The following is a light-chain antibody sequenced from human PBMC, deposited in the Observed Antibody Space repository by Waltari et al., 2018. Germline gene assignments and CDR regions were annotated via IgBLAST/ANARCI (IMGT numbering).Light chain of an antibody. Sequence: QSALSQPASVSGSPGQSITISCTGASSDVGGHDYVSWYQQHPGKAPKLIIRDVNNRPSVVSNLFSCSTSGNTASLTISGLQAEDEADYYCSSYSTSSSLILFGEGTKVTVL. V-gene: IGLV2-14*03. CDR2: DVN. CDR3: SSYSTSSSLIL. J-gene: IGLJ2*01. CDR1: SSDVGGHDY.